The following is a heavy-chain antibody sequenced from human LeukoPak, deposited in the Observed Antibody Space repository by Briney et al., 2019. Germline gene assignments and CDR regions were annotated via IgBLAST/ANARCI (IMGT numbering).Heavy chain of an antibody. Sequence: ASVKVSCKASGYTFTSYDINWVRQATGQGLEWMGWMNPNSGNTGYAQKFQGRVTMTRNTSISTAYMELSSLRSEDTAVYYCARGVGITFYYYMDVWGKGTTVTVSS. CDR2: MNPNSGNT. V-gene: IGHV1-8*01. CDR1: GYTFTSYD. D-gene: IGHD2/OR15-2a*01. CDR3: ARGVGITFYYYMDV. J-gene: IGHJ6*03.